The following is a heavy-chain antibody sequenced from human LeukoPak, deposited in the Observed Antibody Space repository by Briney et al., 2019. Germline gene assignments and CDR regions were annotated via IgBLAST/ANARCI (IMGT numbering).Heavy chain of an antibody. CDR3: ARETVTGTTIDY. D-gene: IGHD1-7*01. CDR2: INAGNGNT. CDR1: GYTFTSYA. J-gene: IGHJ4*02. Sequence: ASVKVSCKASGYTFTSYAMHWVRQAPGQRLEWMGWINAGNGNTKYSQKFQGRVTITRDTSASTAYMELSSLRSEDTAVYYCARETVTGTTIDYWGQGTLVTVSS. V-gene: IGHV1-3*01.